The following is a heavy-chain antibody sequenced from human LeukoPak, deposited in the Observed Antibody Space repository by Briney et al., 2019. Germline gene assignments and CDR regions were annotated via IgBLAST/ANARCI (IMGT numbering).Heavy chain of an antibody. V-gene: IGHV4-34*01. CDR3: ARVGPRIVVVPAAMPH. D-gene: IGHD2-2*01. Sequence: SETLSLPCAVYGGSFSGYYWSWIRQPPGKGLEWIGSIYHSGSTYYNPSLKSRVTISVDTSKNQFSLKLSSVTAADTAVYYCARVGPRIVVVPAAMPHWGQGTLVTVSS. J-gene: IGHJ4*02. CDR2: IYHSGST. CDR1: GGSFSGYY.